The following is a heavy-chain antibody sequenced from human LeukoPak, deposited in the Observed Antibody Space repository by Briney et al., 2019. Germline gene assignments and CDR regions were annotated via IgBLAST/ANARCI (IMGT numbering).Heavy chain of an antibody. CDR1: GGSISSSSYY. CDR3: ARGSWVYYYGSGLTRPNGMDV. J-gene: IGHJ6*02. D-gene: IGHD3-10*01. Sequence: SETLSLTCTVSGGSISSSSYYWGWIRQPPGKGLEWIGSIYYSGSTYYNPSLKSRVTISVDTSKNQFSLKLSSVTAADTAVYYCARGSWVYYYGSGLTRPNGMDVWGQGTTVTVSS. CDR2: IYYSGST. V-gene: IGHV4-39*01.